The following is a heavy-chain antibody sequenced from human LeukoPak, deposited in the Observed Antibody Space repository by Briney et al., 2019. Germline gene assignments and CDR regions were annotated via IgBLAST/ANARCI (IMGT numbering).Heavy chain of an antibody. V-gene: IGHV3-9*01. CDR2: ISWTSGSM. D-gene: IGHD1-1*01. CDR1: GFSFDDYA. Sequence: GGSLRLSCAASGFSFDDYAMHWVRQAPGKGLEWVSGISWTSGSMGYADSVKGRFTISRDNAKNSLYLQMNSLRVEDTAVYYCARCTTGRTFGSLREIKRSREIDYWGQGTLVTVSS. J-gene: IGHJ4*02. CDR3: ARCTTGRTFGSLREIKRSREIDY.